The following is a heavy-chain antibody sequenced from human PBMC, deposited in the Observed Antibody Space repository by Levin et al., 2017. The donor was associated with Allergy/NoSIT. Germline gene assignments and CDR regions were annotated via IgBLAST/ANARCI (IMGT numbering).Heavy chain of an antibody. CDR3: CSGFMPGFQH. CDR1: GGSISSYF. D-gene: IGHD2-15*01. V-gene: IGHV4-4*09. Sequence: MSSETLSLTCTVSGGSISSYFWSWIRQSPGKGLEWIGYIYDSGSTNYNPSLKSRVTISVDTSKNQFSLRLSSVTAADTAVYYCCSGFMPGFQHWGRGTLVTVSS. J-gene: IGHJ1*01. CDR2: IYDSGST.